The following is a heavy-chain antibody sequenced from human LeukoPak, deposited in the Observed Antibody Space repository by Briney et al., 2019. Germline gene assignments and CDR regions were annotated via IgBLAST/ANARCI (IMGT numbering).Heavy chain of an antibody. D-gene: IGHD3-22*01. Sequence: GESLKISCKGSGYSFTSYWIGWVRQMPGKGLEWMGIIYPGDSDTRYSPSFQGQVTISADKSISTAYLQWSSLKASDTAMCYCARQHYYDSSGYYCLDYWGQGTLVTVSS. V-gene: IGHV5-51*01. CDR1: GYSFTSYW. CDR3: ARQHYYDSSGYYCLDY. J-gene: IGHJ4*02. CDR2: IYPGDSDT.